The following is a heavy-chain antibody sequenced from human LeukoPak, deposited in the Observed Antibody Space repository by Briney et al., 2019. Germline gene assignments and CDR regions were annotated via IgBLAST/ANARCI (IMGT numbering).Heavy chain of an antibody. CDR1: GFIFSLYD. V-gene: IGHV3-30*02. Sequence: GGSVSLLCAASGFIFSLYDMLWARDARGKAGVGGAYIRYDGSNKYYADSERGRYTISRDNSKNTLYLQMNSMRVEDTAVYYCAKDRATMVRGVIQRKLQTYYFDYWGQGTLVTVSS. J-gene: IGHJ4*02. CDR3: AKDRATMVRGVIQRKLQTYYFDY. CDR2: IRYDGSNK. D-gene: IGHD3-10*01.